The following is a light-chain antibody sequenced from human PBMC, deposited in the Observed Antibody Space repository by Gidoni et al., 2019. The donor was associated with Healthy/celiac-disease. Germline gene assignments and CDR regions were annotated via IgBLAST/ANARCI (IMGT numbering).Light chain of an antibody. V-gene: IGKV3-20*01. CDR2: GAS. Sequence: EIVLTQSPGTLSLSPGERATLSCRASQSVSSSYLAWYQQKPGQAPRLLIYGASSRATGIPDRFSGSGSGTDFTLTISRLEPDDFAVYYCQQYGSSPLYTCGQWTKLEIK. CDR1: QSVSSSY. J-gene: IGKJ2*01. CDR3: QQYGSSPLYT.